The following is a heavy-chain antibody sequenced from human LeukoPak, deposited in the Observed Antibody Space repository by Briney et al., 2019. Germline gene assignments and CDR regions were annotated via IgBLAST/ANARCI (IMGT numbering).Heavy chain of an antibody. J-gene: IGHJ4*02. V-gene: IGHV3-23*01. CDR3: AKPPRYFDWPAFDY. Sequence: GGSLRLSCAASGFTFSSYAMSWVRQAPGKGLEWVSAISGRGGSTYYADSVKGRFTISRDNSKNTLYLQMNSLRAEDTAVYYCAKPPRYFDWPAFDYWGQRPLLTLSS. CDR2: ISGRGGST. D-gene: IGHD3-9*01. CDR1: GFTFSSYA.